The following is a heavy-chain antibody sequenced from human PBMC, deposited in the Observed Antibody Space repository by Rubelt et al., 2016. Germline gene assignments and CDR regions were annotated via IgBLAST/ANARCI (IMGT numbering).Heavy chain of an antibody. CDR1: GLTFSIYA. J-gene: IGHJ4*02. CDR3: ARDLGGAGSYYMGYFDY. Sequence: GGSLRLSCAASGLTFSIYAMNWVRQAPGKGLEWVSVVSGSGGITYYADSVKGRCTISRDNSKNTLYLQMNSLRAEDTAVYYCARDLGGAGSYYMGYFDYWGQGTLVTVAS. D-gene: IGHD3-10*01. CDR2: VSGSGGIT. V-gene: IGHV3-23*01.